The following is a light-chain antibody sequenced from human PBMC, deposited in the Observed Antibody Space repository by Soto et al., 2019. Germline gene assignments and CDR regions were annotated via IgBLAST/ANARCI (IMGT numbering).Light chain of an antibody. CDR1: QGISSW. V-gene: IGKV1D-16*01. J-gene: IGKJ1*01. CDR3: KHYNSYSEA. CDR2: AAS. Sequence: DIQMTQSPSSVSASVGDRVTITCRASQGISSWLAWYQQKPGKAPKLLIYAASSLQSGVPSRFSGSGSGTEFTLTIRSLQPDDFATYYCKHYNSYSEAFGQGTKVDIK.